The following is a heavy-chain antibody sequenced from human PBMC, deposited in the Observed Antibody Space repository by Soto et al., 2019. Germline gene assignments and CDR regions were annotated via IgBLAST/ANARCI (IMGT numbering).Heavy chain of an antibody. D-gene: IGHD2-15*01. CDR2: IWPDGSQK. J-gene: IGHJ3*01. CDR1: GFTFSRYG. Sequence: QVQLVESGGGVVQPGRSLRLSCAASGFTFSRYGMHWVRQAPGKGLEWVAVIWPDGSQKSYADSVKGRFTISREDSDDTLDLRMNGLRAEDTAVYYCARDPESCSGGSCVAFDLWGQGTMVTVSS. V-gene: IGHV3-33*01. CDR3: ARDPESCSGGSCVAFDL.